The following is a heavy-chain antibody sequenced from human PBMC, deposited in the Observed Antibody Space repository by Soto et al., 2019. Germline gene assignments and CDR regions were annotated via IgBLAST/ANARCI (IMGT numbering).Heavy chain of an antibody. D-gene: IGHD1-1*01. CDR3: ARDCNWNDVGYFDY. CDR1: GFTFSSYA. V-gene: IGHV3-30-3*01. Sequence: QVQLVESGGGVVQPGRSLRLSCAASGFTFSSYAMHWVRQAPGKGLEWVAVISYDGSNKYYADSVKGRFTISRDNSKNTLYLQMNSLRAEDTAVNYCARDCNWNDVGYFDYWGQGTLVTVSS. CDR2: ISYDGSNK. J-gene: IGHJ4*02.